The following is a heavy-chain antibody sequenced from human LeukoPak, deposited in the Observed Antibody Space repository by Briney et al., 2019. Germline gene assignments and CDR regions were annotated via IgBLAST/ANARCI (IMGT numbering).Heavy chain of an antibody. V-gene: IGHV1-18*01. D-gene: IGHD3-10*01. CDR3: ARVLTMVRGAFNWFDP. Sequence: GAPLKGSCKAFGYTFSTYGISWVGHAPGPGVEWIGLVSAYNGNTNYAQKLQGRVTMTTDTSTSTAYMELRSLRSDDTAVYYCARVLTMVRGAFNWFDPWGQGTLVTVSS. J-gene: IGHJ5*02. CDR2: VSAYNGNT. CDR1: GYTFSTYG.